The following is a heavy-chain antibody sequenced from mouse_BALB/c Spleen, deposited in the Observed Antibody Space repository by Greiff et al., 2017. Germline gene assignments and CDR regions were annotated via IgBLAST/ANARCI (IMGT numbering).Heavy chain of an antibody. CDR3: TRDGLRLAAMDY. V-gene: IGHV5-6-4*01. J-gene: IGHJ4*01. CDR1: GFTFSSYT. D-gene: IGHD1-2*01. Sequence: DVKLVESGGGLVKPGGSLKLSCAASGFTFSSYTMSWVRQTPEKRLEWVATISSGGSYTYYPDSVKGRFTISRDNAKNTLYLQMSSLKSEDTAMYYCTRDGLRLAAMDYWGQGTSVTVSS. CDR2: ISSGGSYT.